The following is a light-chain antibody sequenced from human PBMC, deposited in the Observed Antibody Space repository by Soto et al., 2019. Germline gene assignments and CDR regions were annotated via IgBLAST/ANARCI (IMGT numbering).Light chain of an antibody. J-gene: IGKJ1*01. CDR3: QHYSRTLPWT. CDR1: QTVGTNF. CDR2: GTS. Sequence: EIVLTQSPGTLSLSPGETATLSCRASQTVGTNFLAWYQQKPGQAPRLLMFGTSNRATDIPDRFGGSGSGTDFTLTISRREPEDVAVYYCQHYSRTLPWTFGQGTKVEIK. V-gene: IGKV3-20*01.